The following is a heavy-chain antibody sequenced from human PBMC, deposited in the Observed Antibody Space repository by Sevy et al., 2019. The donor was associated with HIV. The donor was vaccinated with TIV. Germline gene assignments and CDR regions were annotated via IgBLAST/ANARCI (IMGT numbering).Heavy chain of an antibody. V-gene: IGHV3-23*01. CDR1: GLTLTTTG. CDR3: AGGDTTMITDLDY. D-gene: IGHD3-16*01. J-gene: IGHJ4*02. CDR2: VTSDGNT. Sequence: GGSLRLSCAASGLTLTTTGMSWVRQAPGKGLEWVAGVTSDGNTYYADSVRDRFTVSRDNSKNTLYLQLNSLRADDTAVFYCAGGDTTMITDLDYWGRGTLVTVSS.